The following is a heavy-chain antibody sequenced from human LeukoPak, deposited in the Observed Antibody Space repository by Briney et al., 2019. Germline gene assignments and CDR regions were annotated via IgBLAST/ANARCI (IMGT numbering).Heavy chain of an antibody. CDR1: GFTFSNAW. CDR3: TTDLIAVADDDY. Sequence: GGSLRLSCAASGFTFSNAWMNWVRQAPGKGLEWVGRIKSRTDGETTDYAAPVKGRFTISRDDSKNTLYLQMNSLKTEDTAVYYCTTDLIAVADDDYWGQGTLVTVSS. CDR2: IKSRTDGETT. D-gene: IGHD6-19*01. J-gene: IGHJ4*02. V-gene: IGHV3-15*01.